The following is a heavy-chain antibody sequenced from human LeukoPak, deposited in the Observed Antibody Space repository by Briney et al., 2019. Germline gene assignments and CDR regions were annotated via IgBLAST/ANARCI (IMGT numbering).Heavy chain of an antibody. D-gene: IGHD3-10*01. CDR1: GYSISSGYY. J-gene: IGHJ4*02. CDR2: IYHSGST. Sequence: SETLSLTCAVSGYSISSGYYWGWIRQPPGKGLEWIGSIYHSGSTYYNSSLKSRVTISVDTSKNQFSPKLSSVTAADTAVYFCARCGSGNYFDYWGQGTLVTVSS. CDR3: ARCGSGNYFDY. V-gene: IGHV4-38-2*01.